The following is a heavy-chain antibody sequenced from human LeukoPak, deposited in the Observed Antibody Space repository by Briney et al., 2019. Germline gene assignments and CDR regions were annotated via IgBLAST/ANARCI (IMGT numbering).Heavy chain of an antibody. V-gene: IGHV1-2*02. CDR3: ASPSGSYRYYYYGMDV. CDR2: INPNSGGT. CDR1: GYTFTGYY. J-gene: IGHJ6*04. D-gene: IGHD1-26*01. Sequence: ASVKVSCKASGYTFTGYYMHWVRQAPGQGLEWMGWINPNSGGTNYAQKFQGRVTMTRDTSISTAYMELSRLRSDDTAVYYCASPSGSYRYYYYGMDVWGKGTTVTVSS.